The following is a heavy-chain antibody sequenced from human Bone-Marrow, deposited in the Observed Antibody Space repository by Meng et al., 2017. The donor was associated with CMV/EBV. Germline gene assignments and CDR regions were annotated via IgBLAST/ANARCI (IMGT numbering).Heavy chain of an antibody. CDR2: MNPNSGNT. J-gene: IGHJ3*02. CDR1: GYTFTSYD. CDR3: ARNQASSSSNAFDI. V-gene: IGHV1-8*01. D-gene: IGHD6-6*01. Sequence: ASVKVSCKASGYTFTSYDINWARQATGQGLEWMGWMNPNSGNTGYAQKFQGRVTMTRNTSISTAYMELSSLRSEDTAVYYCARNQASSSSNAFDIWGQGTMVTVSS.